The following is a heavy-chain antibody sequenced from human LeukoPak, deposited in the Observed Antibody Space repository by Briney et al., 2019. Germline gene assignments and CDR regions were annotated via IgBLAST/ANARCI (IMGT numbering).Heavy chain of an antibody. V-gene: IGHV3-21*01. D-gene: IGHD1-26*01. J-gene: IGHJ3*02. Sequence: GGSLRLSCAASGFSFSVYSMIWVRQVPGKGLEWVSSISSDSNYIYYTGSMKGRFTVSRDNARNSLSLQMDSPGAEDTAIYYCARGHSGSYQRNDAFDIWGQGTMVTVSS. CDR2: ISSDSNYI. CDR1: GFSFSVYS. CDR3: ARGHSGSYQRNDAFDI.